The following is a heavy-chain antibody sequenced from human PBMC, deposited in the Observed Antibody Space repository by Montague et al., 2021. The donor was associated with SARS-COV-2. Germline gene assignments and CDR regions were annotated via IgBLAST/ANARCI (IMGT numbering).Heavy chain of an antibody. J-gene: IGHJ4*02. CDR3: ATRPPYFARPLVPLLDF. Sequence: SLRLSCAASGFTFSTHAMHWVRQAPGKGLEWVEAISTDGSNQDFADSVKGRFTISRDNSKNTLYIQMNSLRVDDTAIYYCATRPPYFARPLVPLLDFWGRGTLVIVSS. CDR1: GFTFSTHA. D-gene: IGHD2/OR15-2a*01. V-gene: IGHV3-30*04. CDR2: ISTDGSNQ.